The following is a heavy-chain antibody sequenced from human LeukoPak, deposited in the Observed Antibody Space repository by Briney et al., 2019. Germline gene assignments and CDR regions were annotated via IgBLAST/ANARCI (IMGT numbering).Heavy chain of an antibody. D-gene: IGHD5-18*01. CDR3: ASAGGYSYGSIRFDY. CDR2: INHSGST. CDR1: GGSFSGYY. J-gene: IGHJ4*02. V-gene: IGHV4-34*01. Sequence: PSETLSLTCAVYGGSFSGYYWSWIRQPPGKGLEWIGEINHSGSTNYNPSLKSRVTISVDTSNNQFSLKLSSVTAADTAVYYCASAGGYSYGSIRFDYWGQGTLVTVSS.